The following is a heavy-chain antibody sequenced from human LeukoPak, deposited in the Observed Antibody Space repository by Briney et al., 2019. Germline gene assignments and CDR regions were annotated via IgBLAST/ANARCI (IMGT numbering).Heavy chain of an antibody. CDR1: GGSFSGYY. CDR2: INHRGST. Sequence: SETLSLTCAVYGGSFSGYYWSWIRQPPGKGLEWIGEINHRGSTNYNPSLKGRVTISVDTSKNQFSLKLSSVTAADTAVYYCARGGPRYCSGGSCYVDWFDPWGQGTLVTVSS. J-gene: IGHJ5*02. V-gene: IGHV4-34*01. D-gene: IGHD2-15*01. CDR3: ARGGPRYCSGGSCYVDWFDP.